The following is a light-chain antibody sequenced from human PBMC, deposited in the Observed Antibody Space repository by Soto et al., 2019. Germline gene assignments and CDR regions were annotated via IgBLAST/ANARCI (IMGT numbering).Light chain of an antibody. CDR2: AAS. Sequence: DIQLTQSPSFLSASVGDRVTITCRASQGISSYLVWFQQKPGRAPKLLVYAASTLQSGVPSRFSGSGSGTDFTLTISSLQPEDVATYYCQKCNSARGTFGQGTKVDIK. CDR1: QGISSY. CDR3: QKCNSARGT. J-gene: IGKJ1*01. V-gene: IGKV1-9*01.